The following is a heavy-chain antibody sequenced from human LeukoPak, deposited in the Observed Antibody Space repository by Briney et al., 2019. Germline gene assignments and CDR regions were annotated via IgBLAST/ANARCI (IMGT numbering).Heavy chain of an antibody. J-gene: IGHJ4*02. CDR3: TREPPNEGWFDY. Sequence: GASVKVSCTASGYAFTNYYIHWVRQAPGQGLEYMGIINLRGGGTSYAQKFQDRVIMTRDASTSTVYMELSSLRSEDTAIHYCTREPPNEGWFDYWGQGTLVTVSS. CDR2: INLRGGGT. V-gene: IGHV1-46*01. CDR1: GYAFTNYY. D-gene: IGHD5-24*01.